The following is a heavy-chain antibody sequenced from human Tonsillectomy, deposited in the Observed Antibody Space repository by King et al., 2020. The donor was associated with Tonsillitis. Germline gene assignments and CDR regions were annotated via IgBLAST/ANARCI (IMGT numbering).Heavy chain of an antibody. V-gene: IGHV4-39*01. Sequence: QLQESGPGLVKPSETLSLTCTVSGGSISSSSYYWGWIRQPPGKGLGWIGSIYYSGSTYYNPSLKSRVTISVDTSKNQFSLKLSSVTAADTAVYYCARQTLGTRSYYFDYWGQGTLVTVSS. CDR1: GGSISSSSYY. D-gene: IGHD1-1*01. CDR2: IYYSGST. CDR3: ARQTLGTRSYYFDY. J-gene: IGHJ4*02.